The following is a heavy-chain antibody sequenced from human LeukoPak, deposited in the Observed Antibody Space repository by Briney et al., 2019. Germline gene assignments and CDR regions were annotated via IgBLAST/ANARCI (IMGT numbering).Heavy chain of an antibody. CDR3: AITYYDFWSGYPNQDFDY. V-gene: IGHV1-2*02. Sequence: ASVKVSCKASGYTFTGYYMHWVRQAPGQGLEWMGWINLNSGGTNYAQKFQGRVTMTRDTSISTAYMELSRLRSDDTAVYYCAITYYDFWSGYPNQDFDYWGQGTLVTVSS. J-gene: IGHJ4*02. CDR1: GYTFTGYY. D-gene: IGHD3-3*01. CDR2: INLNSGGT.